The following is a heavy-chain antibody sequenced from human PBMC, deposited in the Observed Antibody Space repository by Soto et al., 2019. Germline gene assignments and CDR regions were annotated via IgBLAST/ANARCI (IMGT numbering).Heavy chain of an antibody. Sequence: DVRLVESGGGLVQPGGSPRLSCTASGFSVGRLFMTWVRQAPGKGLEWVSVLSSDDNTYYADSVKGRFTISRDISKNTLFLEMNGLRAEDTAVYHCARDIFGGSYDFWHGGQGTLVTVSS. CDR1: GFSVGRLF. CDR2: LSSDDNT. V-gene: IGHV3-66*01. CDR3: ARDIFGGSYDFWH. J-gene: IGHJ4*02. D-gene: IGHD3-3*01.